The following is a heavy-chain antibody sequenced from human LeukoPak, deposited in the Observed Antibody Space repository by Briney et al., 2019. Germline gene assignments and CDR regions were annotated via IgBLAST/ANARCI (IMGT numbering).Heavy chain of an antibody. V-gene: IGHV4-34*01. J-gene: IGHJ3*02. Sequence: GSLRLSCAASGFTFSSYSMNWVRQPPGKGLEWIGEINHSGSTNYNPSLKSRVTISVDTSKNQFSLKLSSVTAADTAVYYCARSAADAFDIWGQGTMVTVSS. CDR2: INHSGST. CDR3: ARSAADAFDI. CDR1: GFTFSSYS. D-gene: IGHD6-25*01.